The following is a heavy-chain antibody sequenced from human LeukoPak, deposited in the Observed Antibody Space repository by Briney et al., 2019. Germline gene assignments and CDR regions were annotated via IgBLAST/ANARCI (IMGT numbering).Heavy chain of an antibody. CDR3: ASDLGGYSSIWPCFDY. CDR1: GGSFSSHY. J-gene: IGHJ4*02. CDR2: IYNSGST. V-gene: IGHV4-59*11. D-gene: IGHD6-13*01. Sequence: SETLSLTCTVSGGSFSSHYWSWIRQPPGKGLEWIGYIYNSGSTNYNPSLKSRVTISVDTSKNQFSLKLSSVTAADTAVYFCASDLGGYSSIWPCFDYWGQGTLVTVSS.